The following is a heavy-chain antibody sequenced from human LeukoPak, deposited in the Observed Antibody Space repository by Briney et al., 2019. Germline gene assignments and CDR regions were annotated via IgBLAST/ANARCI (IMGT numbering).Heavy chain of an antibody. CDR2: IYYSGST. CDR1: GGSISSYY. CDR3: ARVNLGYSSGLWHQPTANAFDI. D-gene: IGHD6-19*01. J-gene: IGHJ3*02. Sequence: PSETLSLTCAVYGGSISSYYWSWIRQPPGKGLEWIGYIYYSGSTNYNPSLKSRVTISVDTSKNQFSLKLSSVTAADTAVYYCARVNLGYSSGLWHQPTANAFDIWGQGTMVTVSS. V-gene: IGHV4-59*01.